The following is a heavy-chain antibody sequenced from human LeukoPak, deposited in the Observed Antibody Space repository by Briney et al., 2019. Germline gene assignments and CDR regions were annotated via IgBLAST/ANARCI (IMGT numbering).Heavy chain of an antibody. CDR1: GFTFSSYG. D-gene: IGHD3-10*02. Sequence: GGSLRLSCPASGFTFSSYGMHWVRQAPGKGLEGVSYISSSGSTIYYADSVKGRFTISRDNAKNSLYLQMNSLRAEDTAVYYCAELGITMIGGVWGKGTTVTISS. V-gene: IGHV3-48*04. CDR2: ISSSGSTI. J-gene: IGHJ6*04. CDR3: AELGITMIGGV.